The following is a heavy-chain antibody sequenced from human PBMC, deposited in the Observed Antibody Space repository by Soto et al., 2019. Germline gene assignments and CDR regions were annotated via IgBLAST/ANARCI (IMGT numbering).Heavy chain of an antibody. J-gene: IGHJ4*02. CDR2: ISAYNNNT. CDR1: GYTFSNYG. CDR3: ARGAFCTGGTCYPGSVGY. Sequence: ASVKVSCKASGYTFSNYGVTWVRQAPGQGLEWMGGISAYNNNTNYAQRLQGRVTMTTDTSTSTAYMELRSLRSDDTAVYYCARGAFCTGGTCYPGSVGYWGQGTLVTVPQ. D-gene: IGHD2-15*01. V-gene: IGHV1-18*01.